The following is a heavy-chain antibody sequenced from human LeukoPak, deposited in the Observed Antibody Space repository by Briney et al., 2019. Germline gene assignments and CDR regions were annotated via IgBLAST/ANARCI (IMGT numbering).Heavy chain of an antibody. J-gene: IGHJ3*02. CDR2: IKQDGSEK. CDR3: ARDNWNYEGAFDI. CDR1: GFTFSSYW. V-gene: IGHV3-7*01. D-gene: IGHD1-7*01. Sequence: PGGSLRLSCAASGFTFSSYWMSWVRQAPGKGVEGVANIKQDGSEKYYVDSVKGRFTISRDNAKNSLYLQMNSLRAEDTDVYYCARDNWNYEGAFDIWGQGTMVTVSS.